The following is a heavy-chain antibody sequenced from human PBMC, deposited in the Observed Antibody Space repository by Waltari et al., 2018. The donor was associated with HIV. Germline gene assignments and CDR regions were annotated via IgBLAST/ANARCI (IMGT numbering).Heavy chain of an antibody. V-gene: IGHV3-74*01. CDR2: INSDGSST. D-gene: IGHD5-12*01. CDR3: ARTFTVATISPLLH. Sequence: EVQLVDSGGGVVQPGGSLRPPCQASGFTFSCTCMHWVRQVPGKGLVWVSRINSDGSSTTYADSVKGRFTISRDNAKSTLYLQMNSLRDEDTAVYYCARTFTVATISPLLHWGQGTLVTVSS. J-gene: IGHJ4*02. CDR1: GFTFSCTC.